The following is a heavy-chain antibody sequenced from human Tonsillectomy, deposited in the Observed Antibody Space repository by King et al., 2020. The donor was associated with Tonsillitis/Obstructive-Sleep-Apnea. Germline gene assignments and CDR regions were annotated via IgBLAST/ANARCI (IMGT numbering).Heavy chain of an antibody. V-gene: IGHV3-23*04. J-gene: IGHJ6*03. CDR1: GFTFSSYA. D-gene: IGHD6-6*01. Sequence: VQLVESGGGLVQPGGSLRLSCAPSGFTFSSYAVSWVRQAPGKGLEWVSGISGSGGSTYYADSVKGRFTISRDNSKNTLYLQMNSLRAEDTAVYYCAKTPYSNSYYDYYMDVWGKGTTVTVSS. CDR3: AKTPYSNSYYDYYMDV. CDR2: ISGSGGST.